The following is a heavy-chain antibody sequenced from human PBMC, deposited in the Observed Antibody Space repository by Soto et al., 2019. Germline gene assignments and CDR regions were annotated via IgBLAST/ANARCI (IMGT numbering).Heavy chain of an antibody. CDR3: ARDDEGAYSAASPFDY. J-gene: IGHJ4*02. CDR2: IIPVFDTV. V-gene: IGHV1-69*13. CDR1: GGLFSSYA. Sequence: GASVKVSCKDTGGLFSSYAVSWVRQAPGQGLEWMGGIIPVFDTVYYAQKFQGRVTITADESTNTAYMELRSLRSDDTAVYYCARDDEGAYSAASPFDYWGQGTLVTVSS. D-gene: IGHD5-18*01.